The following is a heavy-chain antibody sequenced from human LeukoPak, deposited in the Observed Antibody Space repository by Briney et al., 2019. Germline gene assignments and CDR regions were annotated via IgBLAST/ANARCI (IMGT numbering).Heavy chain of an antibody. CDR3: AKEAGYDSSGYLYDHWFDY. V-gene: IGHV3-23*01. D-gene: IGHD3-22*01. CDR2: TSGGGGSK. Sequence: PGGSLRLSCAASGFPFDNYAMAWVRQAPGKGLEWVSATSGGGGSKYSADSVKGRFTISRDNSKNTLYLQMNSLRAEDTAVYYCAKEAGYDSSGYLYDHWFDYWGQGTLVTVSS. J-gene: IGHJ4*02. CDR1: GFPFDNYA.